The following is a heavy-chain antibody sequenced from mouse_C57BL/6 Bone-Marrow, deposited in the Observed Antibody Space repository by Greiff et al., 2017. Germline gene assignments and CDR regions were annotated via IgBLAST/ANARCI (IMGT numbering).Heavy chain of an antibody. D-gene: IGHD2-5*01. CDR3: ARDAGSNYPFAY. CDR1: GFTFSDFY. J-gene: IGHJ3*01. CDR2: SRNKANDYTT. V-gene: IGHV7-1*01. Sequence: EVQRVESGGGLVQSGRSLRLSCATSGFTFSDFYMEWVRQAPGKGLEWIAASRNKANDYTTEYSASVKGRFIVSRDTSQSILYLQMNALKAEDTAIYYCARDAGSNYPFAYWCQGTLVTVSA.